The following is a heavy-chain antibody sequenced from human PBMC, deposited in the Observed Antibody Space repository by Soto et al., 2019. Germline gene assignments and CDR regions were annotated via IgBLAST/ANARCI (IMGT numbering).Heavy chain of an antibody. J-gene: IGHJ4*02. D-gene: IGHD3-9*01. CDR3: ARRFYDILTGYGDFDY. CDR2: IYYSGST. Sequence: SETLSLTCTVSSGSISSSSYYWGWIRQPPGKGLEWIGSIYYSGSTYYNPSLKSRVTISVDTSKNQFSLKLSSVTAADTAVYYCARRFYDILTGYGDFDYWGQGTLVTVSS. V-gene: IGHV4-39*01. CDR1: SGSISSSSYY.